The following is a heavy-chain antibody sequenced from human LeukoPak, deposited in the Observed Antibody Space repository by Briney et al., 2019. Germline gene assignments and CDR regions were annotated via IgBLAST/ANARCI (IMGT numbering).Heavy chain of an antibody. CDR1: GVSISSSSYY. Sequence: PSETLSLTCTVSGVSISSSSYYWGWIRQPPGKGLEWIGSIYYSGSTYYNPSLKSRVTISVDTSKNQFSLKLSSVTAADTAVYYCAILEYSSSFDYWGQGTLVTVSS. CDR3: AILEYSSSFDY. V-gene: IGHV4-39*01. CDR2: IYYSGST. D-gene: IGHD6-6*01. J-gene: IGHJ4*02.